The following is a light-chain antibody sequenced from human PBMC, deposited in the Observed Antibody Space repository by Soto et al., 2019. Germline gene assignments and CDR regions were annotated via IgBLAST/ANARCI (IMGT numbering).Light chain of an antibody. J-gene: IGLJ2*01. CDR3: SSYTSSSTVV. V-gene: IGLV2-14*01. CDR2: DVS. Sequence: QSALTQPASVSGSPGQSFTISCTGTSNDVGGYNYVSWYQQHPGKAPKLMIYDVSNRPSGVSNRFSGSKSGNTASLTISGLQAEDEAYYYCSSYTSSSTVVFGGGTKLTVL. CDR1: SNDVGGYNY.